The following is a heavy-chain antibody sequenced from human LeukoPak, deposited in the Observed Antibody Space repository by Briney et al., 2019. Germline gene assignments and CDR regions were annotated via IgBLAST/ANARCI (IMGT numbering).Heavy chain of an antibody. CDR2: IIPIFGTA. CDR3: ARSKLAVAGNNWFDP. V-gene: IGHV1-69*05. Sequence: SVKVSCKASGGTFSSSAISWVRQAPGQGLEWMGGIIPIFGTANYAQKFQGRVTITTDESTSTAYMELSSLRSEDTAVYYCARSKLAVAGNNWFDPWGQGTLVTVSS. D-gene: IGHD6-19*01. CDR1: GGTFSSSA. J-gene: IGHJ5*02.